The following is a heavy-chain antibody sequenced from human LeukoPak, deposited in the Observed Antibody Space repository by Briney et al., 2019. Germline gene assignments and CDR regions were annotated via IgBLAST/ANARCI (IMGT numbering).Heavy chain of an antibody. J-gene: IGHJ4*02. V-gene: IGHV3-9*01. CDR3: AKDKSSVYYYGSGSPFDY. Sequence: GRSLRLSCAASGFTFDDYAMHWVRQAPGKGLEWVSGISWNSGSIGYADSVKGRFTISRDNAKNSLYLQMNSLRAEDTALYYCAKDKSSVYYYGSGSPFDYWGQGTLVTVSS. D-gene: IGHD3-10*01. CDR1: GFTFDDYA. CDR2: ISWNSGSI.